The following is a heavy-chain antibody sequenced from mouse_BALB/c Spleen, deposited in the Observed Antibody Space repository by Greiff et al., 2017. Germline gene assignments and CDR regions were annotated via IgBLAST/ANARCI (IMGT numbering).Heavy chain of an antibody. CDR2: ISSGGSYT. Sequence: EVNVVESGGGLVKPGGSLKLSCAASGFTFSSYAMSWVRQTPEKRLEWVATISSGGSYTYYPDSVNGRFTISRDNAKNTLYLQMSSLRSEDTAMYYCASLMDYWGQGTSVTVSS. CDR3: ASLMDY. J-gene: IGHJ4*01. V-gene: IGHV5-9-3*01. CDR1: GFTFSSYA.